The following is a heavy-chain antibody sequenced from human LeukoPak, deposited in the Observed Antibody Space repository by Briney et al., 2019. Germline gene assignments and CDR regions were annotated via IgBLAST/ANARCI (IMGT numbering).Heavy chain of an antibody. J-gene: IGHJ4*02. CDR2: INPNSGGT. CDR1: GYTFSGYL. Sequence: GASVKVSCKASGYTFSGYLMHWVRQAPGQGLEWMGWINPNSGGTNYAQKFQGRVTMTRDTSISTAYMELSRLRSDDTAVYYCAREVWSGYWYYFDYWGQGTLVTVSS. CDR3: AREVWSGYWYYFDY. V-gene: IGHV1-2*02. D-gene: IGHD3-3*01.